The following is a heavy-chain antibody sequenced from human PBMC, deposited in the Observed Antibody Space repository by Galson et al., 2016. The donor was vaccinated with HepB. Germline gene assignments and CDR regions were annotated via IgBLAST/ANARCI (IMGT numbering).Heavy chain of an antibody. J-gene: IGHJ6*02. CDR3: TTIGHCGSRWWKNGMDI. CDR1: GFTFTNAW. V-gene: IGHV3-15*01. CDR2: IKCDVDGKTV. Sequence: SLRLSCAGSGFTFTNAWMTWVRQTPGMGLEWVGRIKCDVDGKTVDYAAPVQGRFIISRDDSTSTLFLQMNNLQSADAGLYFCTTIGHCGSRWWKNGMDIWGQGTTVTVSS. D-gene: IGHD2-8*02.